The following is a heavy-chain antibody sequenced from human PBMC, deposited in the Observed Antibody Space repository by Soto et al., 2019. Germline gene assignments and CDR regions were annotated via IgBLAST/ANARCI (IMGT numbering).Heavy chain of an antibody. CDR1: GVSFSGYY. Sequence: SETLSLTCAVYGVSFSGYYWSWIRQPPGKGLEWIGEINHSGSTNYNPSLKSRVTISVDTSKNQFSLKLSSVTAADTAVYYCARIYVFWSGYNDAFDIWGQGTMVTVSS. D-gene: IGHD3-3*01. CDR3: ARIYVFWSGYNDAFDI. V-gene: IGHV4-34*01. CDR2: INHSGST. J-gene: IGHJ3*02.